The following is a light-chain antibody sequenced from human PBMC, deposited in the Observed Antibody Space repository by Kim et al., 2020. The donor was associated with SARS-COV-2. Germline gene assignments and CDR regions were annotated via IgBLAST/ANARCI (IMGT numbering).Light chain of an antibody. CDR3: ATWNDSLNGPV. CDR2: RNN. CDR1: SSNIGSHT. Sequence: GQRVTISCSGSSSNIGSHTVNWYQRLPGMSPKLLIYRNNQRPSGVPDRFSGSKSGTSASLAISGLQPEDEAIYYCATWNDSLNGPVFGGGTRVTVL. J-gene: IGLJ3*02. V-gene: IGLV1-44*01.